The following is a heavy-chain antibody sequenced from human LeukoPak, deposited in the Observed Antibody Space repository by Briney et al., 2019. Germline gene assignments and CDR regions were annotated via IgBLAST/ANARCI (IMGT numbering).Heavy chain of an antibody. CDR2: IYHSGST. CDR3: ARDRSREGTYGSGSYFPGWFDP. J-gene: IGHJ5*02. D-gene: IGHD3-10*01. V-gene: IGHV4-59*12. Sequence: PSETLSLTCTVSGGSISNYYWTWIRQPAGKGLEWIGYIYHSGSTYYNPYLKSLVTISVDRSKNQFSLKLSSVTAADTAVYYCARDRSREGTYGSGSYFPGWFDPWGQGTLVTVFS. CDR1: GGSISNYY.